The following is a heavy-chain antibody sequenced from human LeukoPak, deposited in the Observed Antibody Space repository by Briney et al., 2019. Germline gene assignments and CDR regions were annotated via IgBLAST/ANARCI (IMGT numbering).Heavy chain of an antibody. J-gene: IGHJ3*02. CDR2: ISSSSSYI. Sequence: GGSLRLSCAASGFTFSSYGMHWVRQAPGKGLEWVSSISSSSSYIYYADSVKGRFTISRDNAKNSLYLQMNSLRAEDTAVYYCARWEDIVVVVAATPLDAFDIWGQGTMVTVSS. CDR1: GFTFSSYG. D-gene: IGHD2-15*01. V-gene: IGHV3-21*01. CDR3: ARWEDIVVVVAATPLDAFDI.